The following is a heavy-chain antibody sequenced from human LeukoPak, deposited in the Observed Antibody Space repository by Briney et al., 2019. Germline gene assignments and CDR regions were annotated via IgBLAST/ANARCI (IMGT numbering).Heavy chain of an antibody. CDR1: GFTFSSYG. J-gene: IGHJ4*02. CDR3: ARDKLGAYFDY. CDR2: IWYDGSNK. V-gene: IGHV3-33*01. Sequence: PGGSLRLSCAASGFTFSSYGMHWVRQAPGKGLEWVAIIWYDGSNKYYADSVKGRFTISRDNSENTLYLQMNSLRAEDTAVYYCARDKLGAYFDYWGQGTLVTVSS. D-gene: IGHD1-26*01.